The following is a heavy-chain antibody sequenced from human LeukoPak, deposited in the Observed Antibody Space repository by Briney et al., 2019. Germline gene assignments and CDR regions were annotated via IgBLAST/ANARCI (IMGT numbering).Heavy chain of an antibody. CDR1: GYTFTGYY. CDR2: INPNSGGT. Sequence: GASVKVSCKASGYTFTGYYMHWVRQAPGQGLEWMGWINPNSGGTNYAQKFQGRVTMTRDTSISTAYMELSRLRSDDTAVYYCATPGIAAAGLYYYGMDVWGQGTTVTVSS. D-gene: IGHD6-13*01. V-gene: IGHV1-2*02. CDR3: ATPGIAAAGLYYYGMDV. J-gene: IGHJ6*02.